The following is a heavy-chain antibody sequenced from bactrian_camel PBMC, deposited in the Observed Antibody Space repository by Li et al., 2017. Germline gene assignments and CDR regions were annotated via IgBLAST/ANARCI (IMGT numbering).Heavy chain of an antibody. Sequence: VQLVESGGGLVQPGETLRLSCLGVGVTFEGADMIWYRQPPGKEREGVATIYTGTGSTYVSDSVKGRFTISQNNAGNTVYLQMNSLKPEDTDMYYCAADCRASRGSLDTRTYNYWGQGTQVTVS. CDR1: GVTFEGAD. CDR2: IYTGTGST. J-gene: IGHJ4*01. CDR3: AADCRASRGSLDTRTYNY. V-gene: IGHV3S40*01.